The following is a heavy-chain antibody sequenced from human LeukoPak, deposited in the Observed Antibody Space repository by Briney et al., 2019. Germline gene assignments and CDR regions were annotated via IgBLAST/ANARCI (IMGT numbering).Heavy chain of an antibody. CDR2: IARSGDST. CDR3: AKSKGGATNDQFDY. D-gene: IGHD1-26*01. J-gene: IGHJ4*02. Sequence: GGSVRLSCAASGFTLSNCAMSWVRQAPGKGLEWVSTIARSGDSTYYAASVQGRFTISRDSSKSTLFLQMNSLRAEDTAAYYCAKSKGGATNDQFDYWGQGTLVTVSS. V-gene: IGHV3-23*01. CDR1: GFTLSNCA.